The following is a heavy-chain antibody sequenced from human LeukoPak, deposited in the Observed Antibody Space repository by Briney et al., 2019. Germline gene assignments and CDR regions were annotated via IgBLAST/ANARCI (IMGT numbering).Heavy chain of an antibody. D-gene: IGHD6-25*01. J-gene: IGHJ4*02. CDR3: TRIDPLGFFDQ. V-gene: IGHV4-59*12. CDR1: GAFTSRYY. Sequence: SETLSLTCSVSGAFTSRYYWSWVRQPLGQGLEWIGNIFYSGHSTYNPSLTSRISMSVDTSKTQFSLELTSVTAADTAVYYCTRIDPLGFFDQWGPGTLVTVSS. CDR2: IFYSGHS.